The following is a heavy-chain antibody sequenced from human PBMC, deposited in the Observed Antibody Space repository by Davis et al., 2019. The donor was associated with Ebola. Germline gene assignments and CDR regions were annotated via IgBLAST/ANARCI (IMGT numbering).Heavy chain of an antibody. CDR3: ARVPMYYYESGGYPGWFDS. V-gene: IGHV4-31*01. CDR1: GGSVSNGAYA. D-gene: IGHD3-22*01. J-gene: IGHJ5*01. Sequence: SETLSLTCTVSGGSVSNGAYAWSWIRQFPGKGLEWIGYIYPSRNTYYNPSLKSQIIISVDTSANQFSLKLSSVTAADTALYFCARVPMYYYESGGYPGWFDSWGQGTQVTVSS. CDR2: IYPSRNT.